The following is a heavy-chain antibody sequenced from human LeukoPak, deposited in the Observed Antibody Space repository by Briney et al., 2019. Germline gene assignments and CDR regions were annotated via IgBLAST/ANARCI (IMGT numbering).Heavy chain of an antibody. D-gene: IGHD3-10*01. CDR2: IIPIFGTA. Sequence: ASVKVSCKASGGTFSSYAISWVRQAPGQGLEWMGGIIPIFGTANYAQKFQGRVTITADKSTSTAYMELSSLRSEDTAVYYCARDDYYYGSGGEDYWGQGTLVTVSS. V-gene: IGHV1-69*06. J-gene: IGHJ4*02. CDR3: ARDDYYYGSGGEDY. CDR1: GGTFSSYA.